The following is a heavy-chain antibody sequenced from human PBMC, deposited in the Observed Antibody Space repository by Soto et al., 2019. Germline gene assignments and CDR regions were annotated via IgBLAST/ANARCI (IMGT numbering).Heavy chain of an antibody. Sequence: PSETLSLTCTVSGGSISSYYWSWIRQPPGKGLEWIGYIYYSGSTNYNPSLKSRVTISVDTSKNQFSLKLSSVTAADTAVYYCARAGYCSGGSCYSDFDYWGQGTLVTVSS. CDR3: ARAGYCSGGSCYSDFDY. CDR1: GGSISSYY. CDR2: IYYSGST. V-gene: IGHV4-59*01. D-gene: IGHD2-15*01. J-gene: IGHJ4*02.